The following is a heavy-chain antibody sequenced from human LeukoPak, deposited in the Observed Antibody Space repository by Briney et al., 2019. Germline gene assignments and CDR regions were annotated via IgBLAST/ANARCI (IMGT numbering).Heavy chain of an antibody. CDR1: GFTFSSYA. V-gene: IGHV3-30-3*01. CDR2: ISYDGSNK. CDR3: ARGLFRITIFDI. D-gene: IGHD3-3*01. Sequence: GGSLRLSCAASGFTFSSYAMHWVRQAPGKGLEWVAVISYDGSNKYYADSVKGRFTISRDNSKNTLYLQMNSLRAEDTAVYYCARGLFRITIFDIRGQGTMVTVSS. J-gene: IGHJ3*02.